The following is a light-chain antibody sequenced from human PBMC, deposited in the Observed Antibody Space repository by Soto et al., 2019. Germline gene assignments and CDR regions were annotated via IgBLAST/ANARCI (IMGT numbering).Light chain of an antibody. CDR3: QHRYNWPLT. Sequence: EVVLTQSPATLSWSPGEKAILSCRASQDINTYLGWYQQKPGQPPRLLIYDASNRASGIPARFSGSGSGTDFNLTIDTLESEDFAIYYCQHRYNWPLTFGAGTKVEIK. CDR2: DAS. CDR1: QDINTY. V-gene: IGKV3-11*01. J-gene: IGKJ4*01.